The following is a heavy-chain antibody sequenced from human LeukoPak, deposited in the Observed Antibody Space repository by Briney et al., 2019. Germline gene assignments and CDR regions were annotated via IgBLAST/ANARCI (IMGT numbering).Heavy chain of an antibody. CDR1: GFTFSSYA. Sequence: GGSLRLSCAASGFTFSSYAMHWVRQAPGKGLEWVAVISYDGSNKYHADSVKGRFTISRDNSKNTLYLQMNSLRAEDTAVYYCARPLSSGYSYGPYYFDYWGQGTLVTVSS. CDR3: ARPLSSGYSYGPYYFDY. J-gene: IGHJ4*02. CDR2: ISYDGSNK. D-gene: IGHD5-18*01. V-gene: IGHV3-30*04.